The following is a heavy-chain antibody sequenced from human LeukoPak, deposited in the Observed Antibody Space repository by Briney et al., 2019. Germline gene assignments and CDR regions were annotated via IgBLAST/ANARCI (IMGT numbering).Heavy chain of an antibody. CDR2: IKSKTDGGTT. V-gene: IGHV3-15*01. D-gene: IGHD2-2*01. Sequence: GGSLRLSCAASGFTFSNAWMSWVRQAPGKGLEWVGRIKSKTDGGTTDYAAPVKGRFTISRDDSKNTLYLQMNSLKTEDTAVYYCTTVEDIVVVPAAMGAFDIWGQGTMVTASS. J-gene: IGHJ3*02. CDR1: GFTFSNAW. CDR3: TTVEDIVVVPAAMGAFDI.